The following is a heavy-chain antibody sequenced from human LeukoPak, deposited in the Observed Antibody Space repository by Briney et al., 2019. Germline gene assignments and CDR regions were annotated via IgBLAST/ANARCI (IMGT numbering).Heavy chain of an antibody. J-gene: IGHJ3*02. CDR1: GYTFTGYY. CDR3: ARGGVTIIDAFDI. Sequence: GSVKVSRKASGYTFTGYYMHWVGPAPGQGLEWMGWINPNSGGTNYAQKFQGRVTMTRDTSISTAYMELSRRRSDDTAVYYCARGGVTIIDAFDIWGQGTMVTVSS. V-gene: IGHV1-2*02. CDR2: INPNSGGT. D-gene: IGHD4-11*01.